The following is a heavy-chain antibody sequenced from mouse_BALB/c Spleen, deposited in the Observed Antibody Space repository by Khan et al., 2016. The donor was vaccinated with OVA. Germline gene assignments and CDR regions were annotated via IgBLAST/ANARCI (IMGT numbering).Heavy chain of an antibody. J-gene: IGHJ4*01. CDR1: GFSLTNYG. D-gene: IGHD2-10*01. Sequence: QVQLKESGPGLAAPSQSLSITCTISGFSLTNYGIHWVRQPPGKGLEWLVVIWSDGSTTYNSALNSRLTIPKDNSQSQVFLKMNSLQTDDTAIYFCARQPYYHYNIMDYWGQGTSVTVSS. CDR2: IWSDGST. CDR3: ARQPYYHYNIMDY. V-gene: IGHV2-6-1*01.